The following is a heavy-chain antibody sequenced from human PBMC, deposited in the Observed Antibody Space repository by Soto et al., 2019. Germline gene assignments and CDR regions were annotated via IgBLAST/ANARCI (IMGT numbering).Heavy chain of an antibody. CDR1: GFTFSSYG. CDR2: ILYDGSKK. J-gene: IGHJ6*02. Sequence: QVQLVESGGGVVQPGRSLRLSCAAYGFTFSSYGMHWVRQAPGKGLEWVAVILYDGSKKYYADSVKGRFTISRDNSKNTMYLQMSSLRGEDTALYCCVKDGSSGWPYFGDMDVWGRGTTVTVSS. CDR3: VKDGSSGWPYFGDMDV. D-gene: IGHD6-19*01. V-gene: IGHV3-30*18.